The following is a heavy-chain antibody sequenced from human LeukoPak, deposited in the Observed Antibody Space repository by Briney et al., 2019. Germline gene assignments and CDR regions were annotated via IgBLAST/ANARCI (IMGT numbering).Heavy chain of an antibody. J-gene: IGHJ4*02. D-gene: IGHD4-23*01. CDR3: ARQLRWDQYYFDY. CDR2: ISAYNGDT. Sequence: ASVKVSCKASGYTFTSYGFSWARQGPGQGLEWMGWISAYNGDTKYALNLQGRVTMTTDTSTSTAYMELRSLRSDDTAVYYCARQLRWDQYYFDYWGQGTLVTVSS. V-gene: IGHV1-18*01. CDR1: GYTFTSYG.